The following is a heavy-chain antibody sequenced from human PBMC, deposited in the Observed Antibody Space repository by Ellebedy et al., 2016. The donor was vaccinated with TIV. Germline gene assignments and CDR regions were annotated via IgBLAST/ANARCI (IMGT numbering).Heavy chain of an antibody. CDR2: ISYSGGT. V-gene: IGHV4-61*08. CDR3: ATDSYEIDGYHFLHCHY. J-gene: IGHJ4*02. CDR1: GESVSSAGYH. D-gene: IGHD5-18*01. Sequence: SETLSLXCTVSGESVSSAGYHWTWIRQTPEKRLEWIGNISYSGGTTYNPSLKSRVTISLDTSKNQFSLRLTSVTAADTAVYYCATDSYEIDGYHFLHCHYWGQGTLVTVSS.